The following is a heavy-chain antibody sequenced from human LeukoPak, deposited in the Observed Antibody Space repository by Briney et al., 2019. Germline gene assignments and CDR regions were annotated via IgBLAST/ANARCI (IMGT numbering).Heavy chain of an antibody. CDR2: ISGSGRTV. V-gene: IGHV3-48*03. D-gene: IGHD2/OR15-2a*01. CDR1: GFIFNNYE. Sequence: GESLRLSCAASGFIFNNYEMNWVRQAPGKGLEWIPYISGSGRTVYYADSVKGRFTISRDNTKNSLFLQMNSLRAEDTAIYYCARGLNRAFDYWGQGTLVTVSS. J-gene: IGHJ4*02. CDR3: ARGLNRAFDY.